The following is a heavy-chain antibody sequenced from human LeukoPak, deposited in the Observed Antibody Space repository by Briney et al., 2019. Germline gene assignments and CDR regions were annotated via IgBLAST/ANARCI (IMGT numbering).Heavy chain of an antibody. CDR2: IYYTGST. V-gene: IGHV4-59*08. Sequence: SETLSLTCAVSGGSISSYYWSWIRQPPGKGLEWIAYIYYTGSTNSNPSLKSRVTIPVDTSKNQFSLKLSSVTAADTAVYYCARHYYGPFDYWGQGTLVTVSS. D-gene: IGHD3-22*01. CDR3: ARHYYGPFDY. CDR1: GGSISSYY. J-gene: IGHJ4*02.